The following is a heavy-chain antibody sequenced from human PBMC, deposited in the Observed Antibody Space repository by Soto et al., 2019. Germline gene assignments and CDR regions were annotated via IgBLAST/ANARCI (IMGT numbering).Heavy chain of an antibody. Sequence: GGSLRLSCAASGFTFDDYAMHWVRQAPGKGLEWVSAISGSGGSTYYADSVKGRFTISRDNSKNTLYLQMNSLRAEDTAVYYCAKGSVAGPVDYWGQGTLVTVSS. D-gene: IGHD6-19*01. CDR1: GFTFDDYA. J-gene: IGHJ4*02. V-gene: IGHV3-23*01. CDR2: ISGSGGST. CDR3: AKGSVAGPVDY.